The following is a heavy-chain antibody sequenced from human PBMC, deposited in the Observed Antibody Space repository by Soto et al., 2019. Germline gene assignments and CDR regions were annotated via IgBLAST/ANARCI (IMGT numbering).Heavy chain of an antibody. J-gene: IGHJ5*02. CDR2: IYHSGST. CDR3: AKDPSVGTATWLYNH. D-gene: IGHD5-18*01. CDR1: GYSISSGYY. V-gene: IGHV4-38-2*01. Sequence: SETLSLTCAVSGYSISSGYYWGCLRPPPGKGLEWIGSIYHSGSTYYNPSIKSRVTISVDTSKNQFSLKLSSVTAADTAVYYCAKDPSVGTATWLYNHWGQGTLVTVSS.